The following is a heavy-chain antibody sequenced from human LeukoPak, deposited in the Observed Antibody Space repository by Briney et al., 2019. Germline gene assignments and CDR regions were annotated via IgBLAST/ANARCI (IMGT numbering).Heavy chain of an antibody. CDR3: TTVWGSVGINSGGSHDLSDY. CDR1: GFTFSSYS. Sequence: GGSLRLSCAASGFTFSSYSMNWVRQAPGKGLEWVSSISSSSSYIYYADSVKGRFTISRDNAKNTLYLQMNSLRDEDTAVYYCTTVWGSVGINSGGSHDLSDYWGQGTLVTVSS. V-gene: IGHV3-21*01. CDR2: ISSSSSYI. D-gene: IGHD2-15*01. J-gene: IGHJ4*02.